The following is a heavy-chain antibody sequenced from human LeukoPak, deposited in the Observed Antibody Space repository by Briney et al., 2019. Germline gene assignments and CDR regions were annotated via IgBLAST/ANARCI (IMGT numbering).Heavy chain of an antibody. CDR2: INHSGST. D-gene: IGHD4/OR15-4a*01. J-gene: IGHJ4*02. Sequence: SETLSLTCAVYGGSFSGYYWSWIRQPPGKGLEWIGEINHSGSTNYNPSLKSRVTISVDTSKNQFSLKLSSVTAADTAVYYCRIKGASFDYWGQGTLVTVSS. CDR3: RIKGASFDY. V-gene: IGHV4-34*01. CDR1: GGSFSGYY.